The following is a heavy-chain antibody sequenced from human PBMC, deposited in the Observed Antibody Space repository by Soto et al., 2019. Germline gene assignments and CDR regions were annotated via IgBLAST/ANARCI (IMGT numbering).Heavy chain of an antibody. CDR2: ISYDGSNK. D-gene: IGHD4-17*01. CDR1: GFTFSSYA. Sequence: GGSLRLSCAASGFTFSSYAMHWVRQAPGKGLEWVAVISYDGSNKYYADSVKGRFTISRDNSKNTVYLQMNILRAEDTAVYYCARDRDYVSGMDVWGQGTTVTVSS. V-gene: IGHV3-30*14. CDR3: ARDRDYVSGMDV. J-gene: IGHJ6*02.